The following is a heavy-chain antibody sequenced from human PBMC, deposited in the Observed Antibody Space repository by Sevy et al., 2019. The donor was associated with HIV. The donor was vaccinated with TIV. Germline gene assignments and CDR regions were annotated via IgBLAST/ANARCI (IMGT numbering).Heavy chain of an antibody. CDR1: GFTPSTYG. CDR2: IGYDGSNI. D-gene: IGHD2-8*01. Sequence: GGSLRLSCAASGFTPSTYGMHWVRQAPGKGLEWVAVIGYDGSNIYYADSVKGRFTISRDNSKNTLFLQMYSLRAEDTAIYYCARDPRMYGDYLLAYFDYWGQGTLVTVSS. CDR3: ARDPRMYGDYLLAYFDY. J-gene: IGHJ4*02. V-gene: IGHV3-33*01.